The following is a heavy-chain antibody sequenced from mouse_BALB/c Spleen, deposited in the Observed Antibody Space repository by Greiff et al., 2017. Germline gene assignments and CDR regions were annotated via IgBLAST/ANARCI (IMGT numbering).Heavy chain of an antibody. CDR3: ARGWDYDFDY. V-gene: IGHV5-6-5*01. CDR1: GFTFSSYA. J-gene: IGHJ2*01. CDR2: ISSGGST. D-gene: IGHD2-4*01. Sequence: DVKLVESGGGLVKPGGSLKLSCAASGFTFSSYAMSWVRQTPEKRLEWVASISSGGSTYYPDSVKGRFTISRDNARNILYLQMSSLRSEDTAMYYCARGWDYDFDYWGQGTTLTVSS.